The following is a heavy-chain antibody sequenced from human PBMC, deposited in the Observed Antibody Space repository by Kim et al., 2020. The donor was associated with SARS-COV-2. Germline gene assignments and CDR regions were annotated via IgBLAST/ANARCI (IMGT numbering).Heavy chain of an antibody. V-gene: IGHV4-59*13. Sequence: SETLSLTCTVYGAPISSYYWVWVRQPPGKGLEWMATFFRSGSTYSNPSLKSRVTISADTSNHQFSLQLSSVTAADTAVYYCASWDYSDNAGLVHWGQGTLVTVSS. CDR2: FFRSGST. CDR3: ASWDYSDNAGLVH. CDR1: GAPISSYY. D-gene: IGHD4-4*01. J-gene: IGHJ4*02.